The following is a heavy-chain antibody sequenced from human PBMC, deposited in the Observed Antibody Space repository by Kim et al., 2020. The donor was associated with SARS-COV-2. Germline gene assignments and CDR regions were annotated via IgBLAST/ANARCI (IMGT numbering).Heavy chain of an antibody. Sequence: PSLKSRVTISVDTSKNQYSLRLSSVTAADTAVYYCARPNSIAAAGIFDYWGQGTLVTVSS. J-gene: IGHJ4*02. V-gene: IGHV4-39*01. D-gene: IGHD6-13*01. CDR3: ARPNSIAAAGIFDY.